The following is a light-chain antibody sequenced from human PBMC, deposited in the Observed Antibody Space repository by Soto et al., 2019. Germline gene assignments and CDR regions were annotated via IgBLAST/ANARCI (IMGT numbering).Light chain of an antibody. J-gene: IGLJ2*01. CDR3: CSYAGSYTLV. V-gene: IGLV2-11*01. Sequence: QSALTQPRSVSGSPGQSVTISCTGTSSDVGGYNYVSWYQQHPGKAPKLMLYDVSKRPSGVPDRFSGSKSGNTASLTISGLQAKDEADYYCCSYAGSYTLVFGGGTKRTV. CDR2: DVS. CDR1: SSDVGGYNY.